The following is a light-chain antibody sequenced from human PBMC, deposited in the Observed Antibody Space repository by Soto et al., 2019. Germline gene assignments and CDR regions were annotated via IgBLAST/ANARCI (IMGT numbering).Light chain of an antibody. V-gene: IGLV4-69*01. CDR3: QTWGTGIRV. CDR1: SGHSSFA. Sequence: QLVLTQSPSASASLGASVKLTCTLSSGHSSFAIAWHQQQPEKGPRYLMKLNSDGSHSKGDGIPDRFSGSRSGAERYLSISKPQYEHEADYYSQTWGTGIRVFGRGTKLTVL. J-gene: IGLJ2*01. CDR2: LNSDGSH.